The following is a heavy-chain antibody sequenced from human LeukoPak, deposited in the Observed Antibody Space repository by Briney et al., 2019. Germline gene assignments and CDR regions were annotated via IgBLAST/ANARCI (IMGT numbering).Heavy chain of an antibody. V-gene: IGHV2-5*02. D-gene: IGHD6-13*01. CDR2: IYWDDDK. CDR3: AHRPELPKIKAAAGTVYFDH. CDR1: GFSLSTSGVG. J-gene: IGHJ4*02. Sequence: QSGPTLVNPTQTLTLTCTFSGFSLSTSGVGVGWIRQPPGKALEWLALIYWDDDKRYSPSLKSRLTITKDTSKNQVVLTMTNMDPVDTATYYCAHRPELPKIKAAAGTVYFDHWGQGTLVTVSS.